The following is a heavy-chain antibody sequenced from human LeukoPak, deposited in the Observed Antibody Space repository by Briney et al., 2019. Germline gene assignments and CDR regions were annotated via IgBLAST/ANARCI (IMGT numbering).Heavy chain of an antibody. Sequence: GGSLRLSCAASGFTFSDYYMSWIRQSPGKGLEWVSYITYSGTTIYYADSVKGRFTISRDNAKSSLYLQMNSLRAEDTAVDYCARGTAAGGSDAFDIWGQGTMVTVSS. CDR2: ITYSGTTI. CDR3: ARGTAAGGSDAFDI. J-gene: IGHJ3*02. V-gene: IGHV3-11*04. CDR1: GFTFSDYY. D-gene: IGHD2-21*02.